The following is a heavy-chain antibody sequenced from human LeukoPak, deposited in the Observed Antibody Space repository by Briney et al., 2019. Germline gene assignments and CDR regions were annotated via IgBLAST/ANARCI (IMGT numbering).Heavy chain of an antibody. J-gene: IGHJ5*02. CDR1: GGSFSGYY. CDR2: INHSGST. Sequence: SETLSLTCAVYGGSFSGYYWSWIRQPPGKGLEWIGEINHSGSTNYNPPLKSRVTISVDTSKNQFSLKLSSVTAADTAVYYCARHDPVYSSSWYDPWGQGTLVTVPS. V-gene: IGHV4-34*01. D-gene: IGHD6-13*01. CDR3: ARHDPVYSSSWYDP.